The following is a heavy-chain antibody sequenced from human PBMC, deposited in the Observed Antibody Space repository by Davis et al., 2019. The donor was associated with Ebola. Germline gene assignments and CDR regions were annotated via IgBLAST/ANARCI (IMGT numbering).Heavy chain of an antibody. CDR1: GFTFSSYG. CDR2: ISYDGSNK. Sequence: GESLKISCAASGFTFSSYGMHWVRQAPGKGLEWVAVISYDGSNKYYADSVKGRFTISRDNSKNTLYLQMNSLRAEDTAVYYCTTDDVSIVGQIISRYGMDAWGNGTTVTVSS. V-gene: IGHV3-30*03. CDR3: TTDDVSIVGQIISRYGMDA. J-gene: IGHJ6*04. D-gene: IGHD3/OR15-3a*01.